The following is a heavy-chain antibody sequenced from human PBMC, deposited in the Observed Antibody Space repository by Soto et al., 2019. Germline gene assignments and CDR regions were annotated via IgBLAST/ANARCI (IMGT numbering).Heavy chain of an antibody. J-gene: IGHJ5*02. Sequence: ASVKVSCKASGYTFTSYYINWVRQATEQGLEWMGWMNPNSGNTGYAQKFQGRVTMTRNTSISTAYMELSSLRSEDTAVYYCARGSSYCSSTSCYVKPNNWFDPWGQGTLVTVSS. CDR2: MNPNSGNT. V-gene: IGHV1-8*01. CDR3: ARGSSYCSSTSCYVKPNNWFDP. D-gene: IGHD2-2*01. CDR1: GYTFTSYY.